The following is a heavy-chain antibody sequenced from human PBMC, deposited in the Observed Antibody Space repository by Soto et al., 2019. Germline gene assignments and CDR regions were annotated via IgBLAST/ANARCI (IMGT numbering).Heavy chain of an antibody. J-gene: IGHJ5*02. CDR1: GGPMSAYY. V-gene: IGHV4-59*03. Sequence: AETLSLTFSVSGGPMSAYYWTWIRQSPGKGLEGIVNVVYSGETNQSPSLKSRATISLDASKNQFSLKLSSVTAADTAVYFCTARLAVLGWFRXWGQGTLFPVSX. D-gene: IGHD1-1*01. CDR3: TARLAVLGWFRX. CDR2: VVYSGET.